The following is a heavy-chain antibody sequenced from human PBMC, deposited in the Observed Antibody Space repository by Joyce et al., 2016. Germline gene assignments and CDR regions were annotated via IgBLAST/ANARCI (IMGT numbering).Heavy chain of an antibody. D-gene: IGHD6-25*01. Sequence: QVQLVESGGGVVQPGRSLRLSCAASGLTLSNYGVHWVRQAPGKGLEWVAVISYDGIYKYYADSVKCRFTISRDNSKNTVFLEMNSLGAEDTAVYYCAKILTATDSSGWFLDYWGQGTLVTVSS. CDR2: ISYDGIYK. CDR3: AKILTATDSSGWFLDY. CDR1: GLTLSNYG. J-gene: IGHJ4*02. V-gene: IGHV3-30*18.